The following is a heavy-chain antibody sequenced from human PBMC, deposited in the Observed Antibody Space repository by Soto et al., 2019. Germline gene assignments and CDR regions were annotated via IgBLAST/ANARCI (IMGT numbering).Heavy chain of an antibody. Sequence: GGSLTLSSTASGFTFTSYWMSWVRQTPGKGLEWVANIKQDGSEKYYVDSVKGRFTISRDNAKNSLYLQMNSLRAEDTAVYYCARDLGRGTGTTFSWGQGSLVTVSS. CDR1: GFTFTSYW. CDR2: IKQDGSEK. D-gene: IGHD1-7*01. V-gene: IGHV3-7*01. J-gene: IGHJ5*02. CDR3: ARDLGRGTGTTFS.